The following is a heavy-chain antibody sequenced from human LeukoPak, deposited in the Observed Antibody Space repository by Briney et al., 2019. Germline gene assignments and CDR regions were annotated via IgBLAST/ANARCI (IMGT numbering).Heavy chain of an antibody. J-gene: IGHJ4*02. CDR1: GGSISSHY. CDR2: IYYSGST. D-gene: IGHD5-24*01. V-gene: IGHV4-59*11. Sequence: SETLSLTCTVSGGSISSHYWSCIRQPPGKGLEWIGNIYYSGSTNYNPSLKSRVTISVDTSKNQFSLKLSSVTAADTAVYYCARGTDMTPITGYYSFVYWGQGTLVSVSS. CDR3: ARGTDMTPITGYYSFVY.